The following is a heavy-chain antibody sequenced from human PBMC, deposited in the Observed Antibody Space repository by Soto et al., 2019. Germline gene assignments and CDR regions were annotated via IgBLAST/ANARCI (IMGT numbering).Heavy chain of an antibody. CDR1: GFTFSTYA. Sequence: PGGSLRLSCAASGFTFSTYAMSWVRQAPGKGLEWVSTISGSGGTTYYADSVKGRFTISRDISKNTLYLQINSLRAEDTAVYYCAKDLYTSSLGAFDIWGPGTMVTVSS. CDR3: AKDLYTSSLGAFDI. D-gene: IGHD6-13*01. CDR2: ISGSGGTT. J-gene: IGHJ3*02. V-gene: IGHV3-23*01.